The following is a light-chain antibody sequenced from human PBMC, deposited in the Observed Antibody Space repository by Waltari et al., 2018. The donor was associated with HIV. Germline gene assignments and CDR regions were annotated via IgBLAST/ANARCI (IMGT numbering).Light chain of an antibody. Sequence: DIHLTQFPSSLSASVGDRVNITCRASENIYTYLHWYQEKPGKAPKILIHGASKVQNGVPPRFSGGGYGTEFTLTIDNLRPEDFATYFCQQSYNTVVFTFGQGT. CDR1: ENIYTY. V-gene: IGKV1-39*01. CDR3: QQSYNTVVFT. J-gene: IGKJ2*01. CDR2: GAS.